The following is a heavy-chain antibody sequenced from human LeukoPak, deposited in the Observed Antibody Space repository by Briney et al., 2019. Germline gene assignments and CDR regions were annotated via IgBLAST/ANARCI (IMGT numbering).Heavy chain of an antibody. V-gene: IGHV3-23*01. Sequence: GGSLRLSCVASGFSFSTHWMNWFRQAPRKGLEWVSAISGSGGSTYYADSVKGRFTISRDKSNNTLYLQMNSLRAEDTAVYYCAKRGGSSWFGDFDYWGQGTLVTVSS. CDR1: GFSFSTHW. CDR2: ISGSGGST. D-gene: IGHD6-13*01. CDR3: AKRGGSSWFGDFDY. J-gene: IGHJ4*02.